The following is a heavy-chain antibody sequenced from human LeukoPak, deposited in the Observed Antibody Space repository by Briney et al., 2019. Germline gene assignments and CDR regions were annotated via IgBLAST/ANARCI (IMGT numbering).Heavy chain of an antibody. J-gene: IGHJ3*02. CDR3: AGDDYGDYGSAFDI. CDR1: GYTFTSYY. D-gene: IGHD4-17*01. Sequence: ASVKVSCKASGYTFTSYYMHWVRQAPGQGLEWMGWISAYNGNTNYAQKLQGRVTMTTDTSTSTAYMELRSLRSDDTAVYYCAGDDYGDYGSAFDIWGQGTMVTVSS. CDR2: ISAYNGNT. V-gene: IGHV1-18*04.